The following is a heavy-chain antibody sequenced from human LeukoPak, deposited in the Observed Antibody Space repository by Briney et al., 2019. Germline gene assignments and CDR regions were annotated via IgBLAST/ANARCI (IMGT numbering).Heavy chain of an antibody. CDR2: IYSGGSA. J-gene: IGHJ4*02. CDR3: AKDLVY. D-gene: IGHD1-26*01. V-gene: IGHV3-66*01. CDR1: GFTVSSNY. Sequence: SGGSLRLSCAASGFTVSSNYMSWVRQAPGKGPEWVSVIYSGGSAYSADSVKGRFTMSRDTSKNTLYLQMNSLRAEDTAVYYCAKDLVYWGQGTLVTVSS.